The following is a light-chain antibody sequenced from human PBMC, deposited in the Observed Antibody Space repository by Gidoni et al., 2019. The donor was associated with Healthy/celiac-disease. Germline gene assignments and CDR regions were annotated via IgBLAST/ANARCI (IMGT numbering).Light chain of an antibody. J-gene: IGLJ3*02. CDR1: SSDVGSYNL. CDR3: CSYAGSSTLV. Sequence: QSALTQPASVSGSPGQSITISCTGPSSDVGSYNLVSWYQQHPGKAPKLMIYEGSKRPSGVSNRFSGSKSGNTASLTISGLQSEDEADYYCCSYAGSSTLVCGGGTKLT. V-gene: IGLV2-23*01. CDR2: EGS.